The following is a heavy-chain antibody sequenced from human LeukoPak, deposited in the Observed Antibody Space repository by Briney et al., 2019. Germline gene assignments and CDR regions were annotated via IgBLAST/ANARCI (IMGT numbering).Heavy chain of an antibody. CDR1: GFTFSSYA. V-gene: IGHV3-64*04. CDR2: IGSTAVNT. D-gene: IGHD3-22*01. Sequence: GGSLRLSCSASGFTFSSYAMHCVRQAPGKGLEYVSGIGSTAVNTYYTAPVKGRFTISRDKSKNTLYLQMNSLRAEDTAVYYCARGYYYGSSGNYFYYGMDVWGQGTTVTVSS. J-gene: IGHJ6*02. CDR3: ARGYYYGSSGNYFYYGMDV.